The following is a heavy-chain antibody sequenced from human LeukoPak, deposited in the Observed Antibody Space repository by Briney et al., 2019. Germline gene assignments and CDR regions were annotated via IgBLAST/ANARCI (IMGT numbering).Heavy chain of an antibody. CDR2: IYHSGST. CDR3: ARHRRGVIAARKRPYDAFDI. CDR1: GGSISSGGYS. Sequence: SETLSLTCAVSGGSISSGGYSWSWIRQPPGKGLEWIGYIYHSGSTNYNPSLKSRVTISVDTSRNQFSLKLSSVTAADTAVYYCARHRRGVIAARKRPYDAFDIWGQGTMVTVSS. V-gene: IGHV4-30-2*01. D-gene: IGHD6-13*01. J-gene: IGHJ3*02.